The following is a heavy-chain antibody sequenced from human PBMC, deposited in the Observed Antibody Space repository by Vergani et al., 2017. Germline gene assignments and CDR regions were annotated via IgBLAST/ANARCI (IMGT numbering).Heavy chain of an antibody. Sequence: QLQLQESGPGLVKPSETLSLTCTVSGGSISSSSYYWGWIRQPPGKGLEWIGSIYYSGSTYYNPSLKSRVTISVDTSKNQFSLKLSSVTAADTAVYYCAGHRLDYDYVWGSYRGYYFDYWGQGTLVTVSS. V-gene: IGHV4-39*01. CDR1: GGSISSSSYY. D-gene: IGHD3-16*02. J-gene: IGHJ4*02. CDR2: IYYSGST. CDR3: AGHRLDYDYVWGSYRGYYFDY.